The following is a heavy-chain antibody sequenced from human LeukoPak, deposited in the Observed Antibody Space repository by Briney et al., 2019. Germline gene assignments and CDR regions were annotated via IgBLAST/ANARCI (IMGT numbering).Heavy chain of an antibody. V-gene: IGHV4-59*01. D-gene: IGHD5-12*01. CDR2: IHYSGST. Sequence: SETLSLTCAVSGGSISGYYWSWIRQPPGKGLEWIGYIHYSGSTNYNPSLKSRVTISVDTSKNQFSLKLSSVTAADTAVYYCARVRSGYDLFDYWGQGTLVTVSS. CDR1: GGSISGYY. CDR3: ARVRSGYDLFDY. J-gene: IGHJ4*02.